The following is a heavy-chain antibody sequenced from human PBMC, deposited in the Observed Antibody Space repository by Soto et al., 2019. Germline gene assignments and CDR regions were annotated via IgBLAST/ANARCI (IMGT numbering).Heavy chain of an antibody. D-gene: IGHD5-12*01. CDR2: ISSSDSAI. V-gene: IGHV3-48*03. J-gene: IGHJ4*02. Sequence: EVQLVESGGGLVQPGGSLRLSCATSGFTFSSYEMNWVRQAPGKGLEWVSYISSSDSAIYYADSVKGRFTISRDNAKNSLYLQMNSLRAEDTAVYYCASVEMATMQGWGRGTLVTVSS. CDR3: ASVEMATMQG. CDR1: GFTFSSYE.